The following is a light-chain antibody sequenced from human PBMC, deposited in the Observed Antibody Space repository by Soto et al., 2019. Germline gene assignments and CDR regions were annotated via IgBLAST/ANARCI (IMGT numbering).Light chain of an antibody. Sequence: EIVMTQSPATLSVSPGERATLSCRASQSVSSNLAWYQQKPGQAPRLLIYGASHRATGIPARFSGSGSGTEFTLTISSLQSEDFAVYYCQQYINWPPKTFGQGTKVEIK. V-gene: IGKV3-15*01. CDR1: QSVSSN. J-gene: IGKJ1*01. CDR3: QQYINWPPKT. CDR2: GAS.